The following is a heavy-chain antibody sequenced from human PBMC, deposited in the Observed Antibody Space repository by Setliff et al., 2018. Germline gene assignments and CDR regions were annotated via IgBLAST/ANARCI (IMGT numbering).Heavy chain of an antibody. D-gene: IGHD3-10*01. CDR1: VFPFSISS. CDR3: ARSYY. CDR2: ISDSSLHI. V-gene: IGHV3-21*01. J-gene: IGHJ4*02. Sequence: PGGSLRLSCAASVFPFSISSMHWVRQAPGKGLEWFSSISDSSLHIYYRDSVKGRFTISRDNAEKSLWLHMNNLRVDDTAIYYCARSYYWGQGALVTVSS.